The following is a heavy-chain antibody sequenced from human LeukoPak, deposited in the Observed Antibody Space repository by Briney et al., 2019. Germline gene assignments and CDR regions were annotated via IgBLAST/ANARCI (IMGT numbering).Heavy chain of an antibody. CDR1: GYSFTNYW. CDR2: IYPGDSDT. CDR3: ARLYYYDSSGYSPFHY. D-gene: IGHD3-22*01. V-gene: IGHV5-51*01. Sequence: GESLKISCKGSGYSFTNYWIGWVRQMPGKGLEWMGIIYPGDSDTRYSPSFQGQVTISADKSISTAYLQWSSLKASDTTMYYCARLYYYDSSGYSPFHYWGQGTLVTVSS. J-gene: IGHJ4*02.